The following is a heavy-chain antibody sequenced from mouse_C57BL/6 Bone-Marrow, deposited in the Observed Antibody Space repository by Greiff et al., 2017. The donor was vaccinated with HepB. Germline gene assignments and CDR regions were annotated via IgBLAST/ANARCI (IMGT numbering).Heavy chain of an antibody. D-gene: IGHD2-4*01. Sequence: EVQLVESGPGLVKPSQSLSLTCSVTGYSITSGYYWNWILQFPGNKLEWMGYISYDGSNNYNPSLKNRISITRDTSKNQFFLKLNSVTTEDTATYYCASAGYYDYDGYAMDYWGQGTSVTVSS. CDR2: ISYDGSN. J-gene: IGHJ4*01. CDR3: ASAGYYDYDGYAMDY. CDR1: GYSITSGYY. V-gene: IGHV3-6*01.